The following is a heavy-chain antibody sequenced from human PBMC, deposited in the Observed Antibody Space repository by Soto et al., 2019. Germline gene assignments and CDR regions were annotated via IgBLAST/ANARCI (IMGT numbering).Heavy chain of an antibody. J-gene: IGHJ6*02. CDR1: GFTFGDYA. D-gene: IGHD4-17*01. CDR3: TNYGGNKYYYYGMDV. V-gene: IGHV3-49*03. Sequence: GSLRLSCTASGFTFGDYAMSWFRQAPGKGLEWVGFIRSKAYGGTTEYAASVKGRFTISRDDSKSIAYLQMNSLKTEDTAVYYCTNYGGNKYYYYGMDVWGQGTTVTVS. CDR2: IRSKAYGGTT.